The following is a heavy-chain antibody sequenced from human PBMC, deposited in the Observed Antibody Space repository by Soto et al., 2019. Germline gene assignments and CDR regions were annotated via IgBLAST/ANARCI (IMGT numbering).Heavy chain of an antibody. D-gene: IGHD4-17*01. J-gene: IGHJ3*02. CDR3: AKAPTVADAFDI. CDR1: GFTFNNYA. Sequence: SLRLSCAASGFTFNNYALNWVRQAPGKGLEWVSSISGTGGSTFYAGSAKGRFTISRDNSKNTLYLQMNSLRAEDTAVYYCAKAPTVADAFDIWGQGTMVTVSS. CDR2: ISGTGGST. V-gene: IGHV3-23*01.